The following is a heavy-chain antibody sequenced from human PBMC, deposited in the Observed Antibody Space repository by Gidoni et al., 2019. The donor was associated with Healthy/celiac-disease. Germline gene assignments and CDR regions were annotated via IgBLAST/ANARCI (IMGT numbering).Heavy chain of an antibody. D-gene: IGHD6-19*01. V-gene: IGHV3-23*01. CDR2: ISGSGGST. J-gene: IGHJ6*02. CDR1: GFTFSSYA. CDR3: AKDLPVAGLYYYYYGMDV. Sequence: EVQLLESGGGLVQPGGSLRLSCAASGFTFSSYAMSWVRQAPGKGLEWVSAISGSGGSTYYADSVRGRFTISRDKSKNTLYLQMNSLRAEDTAVYYCAKDLPVAGLYYYYYGMDVWGQGTTVTVSS.